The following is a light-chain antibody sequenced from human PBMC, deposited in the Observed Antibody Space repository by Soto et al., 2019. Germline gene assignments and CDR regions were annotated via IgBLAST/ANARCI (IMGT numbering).Light chain of an antibody. CDR1: QSVSSY. Sequence: ETVLTQSPATLSLATGESATLSCRASQSVSSYLAWYQQKPGQAPRLLISDASNRATGIPARFSGSGSGTDFTLTISSLEPEDFAVYYCQQRSNWPLTFGGGTKVEIK. CDR3: QQRSNWPLT. V-gene: IGKV3-11*01. J-gene: IGKJ4*01. CDR2: DAS.